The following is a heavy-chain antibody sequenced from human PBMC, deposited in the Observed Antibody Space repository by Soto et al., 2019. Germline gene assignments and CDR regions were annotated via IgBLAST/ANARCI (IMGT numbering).Heavy chain of an antibody. CDR2: IYYSGST. CDR1: GGSISSGDYY. CDR3: ASSVLRFLEWLRGMDV. Sequence: PSETLSLTCTVSGGSISSGDYYWSWIRQPPGKGLEWIGYIYYSGSTYYNPYLKSRVTISVDTSKNQFSLKLSSVTAADSAVFYCASSVLRFLEWLRGMDVWGQGTTVTVSS. D-gene: IGHD3-3*01. J-gene: IGHJ6*02. V-gene: IGHV4-30-4*01.